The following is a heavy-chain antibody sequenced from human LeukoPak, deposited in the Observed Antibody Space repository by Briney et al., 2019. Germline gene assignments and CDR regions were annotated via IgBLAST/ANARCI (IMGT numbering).Heavy chain of an antibody. CDR3: AKAREIAVVITTPFDY. CDR2: ISGGDTNT. V-gene: IGHV3-23*01. J-gene: IGHJ4*02. Sequence: AGGSLRLSCAASGFTFTTYAMTWVRQAPGKGLEWVSAISGGDTNTYYADSVKGRFTISRDNSKNTLYLQMNSLRVEDTATYYCAKAREIAVVITTPFDYWGQGTLVTVSS. CDR1: GFTFTTYA. D-gene: IGHD3-22*01.